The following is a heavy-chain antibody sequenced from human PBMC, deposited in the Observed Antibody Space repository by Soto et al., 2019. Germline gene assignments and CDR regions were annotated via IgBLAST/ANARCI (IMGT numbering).Heavy chain of an antibody. D-gene: IGHD2-8*01. CDR3: ARRRALLVVYAHRGTFDP. CDR1: GGSISSGDYY. CDR2: IYYSGST. J-gene: IGHJ5*02. Sequence: PSETLSLTCTVSGGSISSGDYYWSWIRQPPGKGLEWIGYIYYSGSTYYNPSLKSRVTISVDTSKNQFSLKLSSVTAADTAVYYCARRRALLVVYAHRGTFDPWGQGTLVTVSS. V-gene: IGHV4-30-4*01.